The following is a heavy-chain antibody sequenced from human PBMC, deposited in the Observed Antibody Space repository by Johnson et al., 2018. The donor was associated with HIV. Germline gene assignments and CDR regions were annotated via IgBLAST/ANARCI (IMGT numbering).Heavy chain of an antibody. CDR1: GFTVSSNY. J-gene: IGHJ3*02. CDR2: LYSGGRT. V-gene: IGHV3-53*01. CDR3: AREEGTDILTRGDAVDI. Sequence: VQLVESGGGLIQPGGSLRLSCAASGFTVSSNYMGWVRPAPGKGLEWVSVLYSGGRTYYADSVKGRFTISRDNSKNTLYLQMNSLRAEDTAVYYCAREEGTDILTRGDAVDIWGQGTMVTVSS. D-gene: IGHD3-9*01.